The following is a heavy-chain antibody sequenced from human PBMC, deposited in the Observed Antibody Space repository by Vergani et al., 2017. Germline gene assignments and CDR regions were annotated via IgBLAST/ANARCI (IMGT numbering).Heavy chain of an antibody. CDR1: GGSFSGYY. V-gene: IGHV4-34*01. CDR3: AREIRAAAAGTDY. D-gene: IGHD6-13*01. J-gene: IGHJ4*02. CDR2: INHSRST. Sequence: QVQLQQWGAGLLKPSETLSLTCAVYGGSFSGYYWSWIRQPPGKGLEWIGEINHSRSTNYNPSLKSRVTISVDTSKNQFSLKLSSVTAADTAVYYCAREIRAAAAGTDYWGQGTLVTVSS.